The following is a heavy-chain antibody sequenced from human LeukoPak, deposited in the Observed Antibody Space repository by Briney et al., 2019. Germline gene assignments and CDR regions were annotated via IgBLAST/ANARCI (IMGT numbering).Heavy chain of an antibody. CDR3: ARAAPYYYDSSGYSAFDS. D-gene: IGHD3-22*01. CDR1: GFSLYDYS. CDR2: ISSTSSTI. V-gene: IGHV3-48*02. Sequence: GGSLRLSCTGSGFSLYDYSMHWVRQAPGKGLEWVSYISSTSSTIYYADSVKGRFTISRDNAKNSLYLQMNSLRDEDTAVYYCARAAPYYYDSSGYSAFDSWGQGTMVTVSA. J-gene: IGHJ3*02.